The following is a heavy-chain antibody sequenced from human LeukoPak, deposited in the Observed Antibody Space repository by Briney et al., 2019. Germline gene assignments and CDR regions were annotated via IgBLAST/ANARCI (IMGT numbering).Heavy chain of an antibody. J-gene: IGHJ6*02. CDR3: ARDTVTMIVANYYYYGMDV. D-gene: IGHD3-22*01. V-gene: IGHV4-61*02. Sequence: SETLSLTCTVSGGSISSGSYYWSWIRQPAGKGLEWIGRIYTSGSTNYNPSLKSRVTISVDTSKNQFSLKLSSVTAADTAVYYCARDTVTMIVANYYYYGMDVWGQGTTVTVSS. CDR2: IYTSGST. CDR1: GGSISSGSYY.